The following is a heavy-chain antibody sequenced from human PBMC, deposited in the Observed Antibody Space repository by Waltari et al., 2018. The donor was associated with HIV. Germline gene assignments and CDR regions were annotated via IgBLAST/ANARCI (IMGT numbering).Heavy chain of an antibody. J-gene: IGHJ5*02. CDR2: IIPIFGTT. D-gene: IGHD5-18*01. CDR3: ARAPTRDNPGAMGGWFDP. CDR1: GGTLTSYA. Sequence: QVQLVQSGAEVKKPGSSVKVSCKASGGTLTSYAMSWVRQAPGQGLEWMGGIIPIFGTTNYAQKFQGSVTITADESTSTAYMELISLRFEDTAVYYCARAPTRDNPGAMGGWFDPWGQGTLVTVSS. V-gene: IGHV1-69*01.